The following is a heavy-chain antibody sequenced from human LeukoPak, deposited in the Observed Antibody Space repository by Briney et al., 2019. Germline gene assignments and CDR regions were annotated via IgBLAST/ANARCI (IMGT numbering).Heavy chain of an antibody. D-gene: IGHD6-13*01. V-gene: IGHV3-21*01. Sequence: AGSLRLSCAASGFTFSSYSMNWDRQAPGKGLEWVSSISSSSSYIYYADSVKGRFTISRDNAKNSLYLQMNSLRAEDTAVYYCARDWPTIAAAGTIPEYFQHWGQGTLVTVSS. CDR3: ARDWPTIAAAGTIPEYFQH. J-gene: IGHJ1*01. CDR2: ISSSSSYI. CDR1: GFTFSSYS.